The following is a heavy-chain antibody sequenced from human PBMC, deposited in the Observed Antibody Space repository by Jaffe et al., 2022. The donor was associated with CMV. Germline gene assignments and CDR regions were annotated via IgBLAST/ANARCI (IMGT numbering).Heavy chain of an antibody. CDR1: GYTFTSYD. CDR2: MNPNSGNT. D-gene: IGHD3-3*01. CDR3: ARVDLQKDFWSGPIDY. J-gene: IGHJ4*02. V-gene: IGHV1-8*01. Sequence: QVQLVQSGAEVKKPGASVKVSCKASGYTFTSYDINWVRQATGQGLEWMGWMNPNSGNTGYAQKFQGRVTMTRNTSISTAYMELSSLRSEDTAVYYCARVDLQKDFWSGPIDYWGQGTLVTVSS.